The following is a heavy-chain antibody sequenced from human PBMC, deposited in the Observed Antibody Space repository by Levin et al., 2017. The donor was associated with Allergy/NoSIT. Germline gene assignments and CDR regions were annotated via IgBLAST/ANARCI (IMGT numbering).Heavy chain of an antibody. D-gene: IGHD3-3*01. CDR1: GFTFSSYE. CDR2: ISSTGSTI. V-gene: IGHV3-48*03. J-gene: IGHJ4*02. Sequence: GESLKISCAASGFTFSSYEMNWVRRAPGKGLEWVSYISSTGSTIYSADSVKGRFTISRDNAKNSLYLHMNSLRAEDTAVYYCARQLVNFWSGYNYFDYWGQGTLVTVSS. CDR3: ARQLVNFWSGYNYFDY.